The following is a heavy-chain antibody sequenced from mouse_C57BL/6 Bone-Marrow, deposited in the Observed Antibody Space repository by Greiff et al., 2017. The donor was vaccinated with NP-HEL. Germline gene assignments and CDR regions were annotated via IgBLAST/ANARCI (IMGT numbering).Heavy chain of an antibody. CDR3: ARAYDGYYEKVGYFDY. Sequence: EVQLQQSGPELVKPGASVKIPCKASGYTFTDYNMDWVKQSHGKSLEWIGDINPNNGGTIYNQKFKGKATLTVDKSSSTAYMELRSLTSEETAVYYCARAYDGYYEKVGYFDYWGQGTTLTVSS. J-gene: IGHJ2*01. V-gene: IGHV1-18*01. CDR2: INPNNGGT. CDR1: GYTFTDYN. D-gene: IGHD2-3*01.